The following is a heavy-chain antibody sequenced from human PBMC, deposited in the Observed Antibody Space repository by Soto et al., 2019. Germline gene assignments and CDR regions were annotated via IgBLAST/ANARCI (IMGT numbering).Heavy chain of an antibody. CDR2: IYYSGST. Sequence: SETLSLTCTVSGGSISSYYWSWIRQPPGKGLEWIGYIYYSGSTNYNPSLKSRVTISVDTSQNQFYLKLSSVTAADTAVSYGARATGYSSSPLDYWGQGTLVTVSS. CDR1: GGSISSYY. D-gene: IGHD6-13*01. CDR3: ARATGYSSSPLDY. V-gene: IGHV4-59*01. J-gene: IGHJ4*02.